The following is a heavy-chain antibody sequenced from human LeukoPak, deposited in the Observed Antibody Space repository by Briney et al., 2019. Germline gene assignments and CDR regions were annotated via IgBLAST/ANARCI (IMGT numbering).Heavy chain of an antibody. CDR3: ARDPHYYDSSGVFDY. V-gene: IGHV4-34*01. CDR2: INHSGST. CDR1: GGSFSGYY. D-gene: IGHD3-22*01. J-gene: IGHJ4*02. Sequence: SETLSLTCAVYGGSFSGYYWSWIRQPLGKGLEWIGEINHSGSTNYNPSLKSRVTISVDTSKNQFSLKLSSVTAADTAVYYCARDPHYYDSSGVFDYWGQGTLVTVSS.